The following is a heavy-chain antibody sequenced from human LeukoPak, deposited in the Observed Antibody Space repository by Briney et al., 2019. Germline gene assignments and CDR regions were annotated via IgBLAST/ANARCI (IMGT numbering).Heavy chain of an antibody. J-gene: IGHJ4*02. V-gene: IGHV4-38-2*01. CDR1: GFTFSSYG. CDR3: ATARWIQLWFPAYYFDY. CDR2: IYYSGST. D-gene: IGHD5-18*01. Sequence: PGGTLRLSCAASGFTFSSYGMSWVRQAPGKGLEWIGCIYYSGSTYYNPSLKSRVTISVDTSKNQFSLKLSSVTAADTAVYYCATARWIQLWFPAYYFDYWGQGTLVTVSS.